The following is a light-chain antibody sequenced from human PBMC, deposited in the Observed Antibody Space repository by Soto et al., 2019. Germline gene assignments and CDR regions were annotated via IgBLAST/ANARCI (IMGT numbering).Light chain of an antibody. V-gene: IGKV3-11*01. CDR2: DAS. Sequence: EIVLTQSPGTLSLSPGERASLSCRASQGVSVYLDWYQQKPGQAPRLLISDASNRATGIPARFSGSGSGTDFTLTISSLEPEDFAVYYCHQRQYWPPITFGQGTRLEIK. CDR1: QGVSVY. CDR3: HQRQYWPPIT. J-gene: IGKJ5*01.